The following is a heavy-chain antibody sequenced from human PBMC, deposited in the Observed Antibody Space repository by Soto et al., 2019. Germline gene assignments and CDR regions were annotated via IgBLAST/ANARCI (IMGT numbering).Heavy chain of an antibody. CDR1: GFTVSSNY. V-gene: IGHV3-66*01. D-gene: IGHD2-2*01. CDR3: ARDGSTNCSSTSCYDQD. CDR2: IYSGGST. Sequence: GGSLRLSCAASGFTVSSNYMSWVRQAPGKGLEWVSVIYSGGSTYYADSVKGRFTISRDNSKNTLYLRMNSLRAEDTAVYYCARDGSTNCSSTSCYDQDWGQGTLVTVSS. J-gene: IGHJ4*02.